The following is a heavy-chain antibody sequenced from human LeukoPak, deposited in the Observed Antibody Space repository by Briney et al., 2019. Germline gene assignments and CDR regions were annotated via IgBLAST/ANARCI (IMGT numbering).Heavy chain of an antibody. Sequence: GASVKVSCKASGYTFTSFDINWVRQAPGQGLEWMGWMNPSRGNTGYAQKFQGRVTMTSNTSINTAYMELRRLRSEDTAVYYCARFPWSYYYNSGVQGDYFGYWGQGALVTVSS. CDR1: GYTFTSFD. CDR2: MNPSRGNT. V-gene: IGHV1-8*02. J-gene: IGHJ4*02. D-gene: IGHD3-22*01. CDR3: ARFPWSYYYNSGVQGDYFGY.